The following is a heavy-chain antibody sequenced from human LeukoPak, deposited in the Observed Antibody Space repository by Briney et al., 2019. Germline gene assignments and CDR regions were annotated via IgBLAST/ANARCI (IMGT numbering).Heavy chain of an antibody. V-gene: IGHV3-53*01. D-gene: IGHD7-27*01. CDR1: GFIVSSNY. CDR2: IYSGAIT. CDR3: ARDRDWGYFDY. Sequence: GGSLRLSCAASGFIVSSNYMSWVRQAPGKGLEWVSVIYSGAITYYADSVKGRFTISRDNSKNTLYLQMNSLRAEDTAVYYCARDRDWGYFDYWGQETRDTVSS. J-gene: IGHJ4*02.